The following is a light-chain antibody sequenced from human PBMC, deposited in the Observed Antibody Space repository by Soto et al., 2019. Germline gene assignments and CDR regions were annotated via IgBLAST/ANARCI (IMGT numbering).Light chain of an antibody. V-gene: IGLV2-11*01. J-gene: IGLJ2*01. CDR1: ISDVGDYDY. Sequence: HYALTQPRSVSGSPGQSVTISCTGTISDVGDYDYVSWYQHHPGKAPKLIIYDVYKRSSGVPDRFSGSKSGNTASLTISGLQAEDEADYYCCSYAGSSTSVIFGGGTKVTVL. CDR3: CSYAGSSTSVI. CDR2: DVY.